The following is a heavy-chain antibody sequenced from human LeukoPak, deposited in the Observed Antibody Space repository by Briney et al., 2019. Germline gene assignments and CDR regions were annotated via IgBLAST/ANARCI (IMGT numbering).Heavy chain of an antibody. V-gene: IGHV4-30-4*01. D-gene: IGHD3-22*01. CDR3: ARGGGWLFEDWYFDL. CDR2: IYYSGST. Sequence: SQTLSLTCTVSGGSISSGDYYWSLIRQPPGKGLEWIGNIYYSGSTYYNPSLKSRVTISVDTSKNQFSLKLSSVTAADTAVYYCARGGGWLFEDWYFDLWGRGTLVTVSS. J-gene: IGHJ2*01. CDR1: GGSISSGDYY.